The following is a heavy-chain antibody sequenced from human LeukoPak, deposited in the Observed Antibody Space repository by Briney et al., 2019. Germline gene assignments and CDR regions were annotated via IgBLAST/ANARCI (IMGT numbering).Heavy chain of an antibody. V-gene: IGHV1-69*13. D-gene: IGHD5-12*01. Sequence: ASVKVSCKASGGTFSSYAISWVRQAPGQGLEWMGGIIPIFGTANYAQKFQGRVTITADESTSTAYMELSSLRSEDTAVYYCARDLHRSQYNAHEGHWGQGTLVTVSS. CDR2: IIPIFGTA. CDR3: ARDLHRSQYNAHEGH. J-gene: IGHJ4*02. CDR1: GGTFSSYA.